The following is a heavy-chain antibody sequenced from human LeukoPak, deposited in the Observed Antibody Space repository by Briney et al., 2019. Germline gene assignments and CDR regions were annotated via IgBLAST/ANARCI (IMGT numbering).Heavy chain of an antibody. V-gene: IGHV4-4*07. CDR1: GGSISSYY. J-gene: IGHJ6*03. CDR3: ARGQYSMVLPDYYYMDV. Sequence: SETLSLTCTVSGGSISSYYWSWIRQPAGKGLEWIGRIYTSGSTNYNPSLKSRVTMSVDTSKNQFSLKLSSVTAADTAVYYRARGQYSMVLPDYYYMDVWGKGTTVTVSS. D-gene: IGHD3-10*01. CDR2: IYTSGST.